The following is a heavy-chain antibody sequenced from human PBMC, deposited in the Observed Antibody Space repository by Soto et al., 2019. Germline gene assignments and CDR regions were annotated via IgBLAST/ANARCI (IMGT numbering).Heavy chain of an antibody. Sequence: GGSLRLSCAASGLTFSSYGMHWVRQAPGKGLEWVAVIWSDGSNKYYGDSGKGRFTISRDNSKNTLYLQMNSLRAEDTAVYYCARGGYYGHYYYYGMDVWGQGTTVTVSS. CDR3: ARGGYYGHYYYYGMDV. V-gene: IGHV3-33*01. CDR1: GLTFSSYG. J-gene: IGHJ6*02. D-gene: IGHD3-10*01. CDR2: IWSDGSNK.